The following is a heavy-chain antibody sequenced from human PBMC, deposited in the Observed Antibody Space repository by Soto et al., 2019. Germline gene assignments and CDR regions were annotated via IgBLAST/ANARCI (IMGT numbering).Heavy chain of an antibody. Sequence: SKTLSLTCAISGDSVSSNTASWNWIRQSPSIGLEWLGRTYFRSKWYNDYAVSVKSRIIINPDTSNNQFSLQLNSVTPEDTAVYFCAKGDNLGPKTGYAFDPWGQGIMVTVSS. D-gene: IGHD5-12*01. CDR2: TYFRSKWYN. CDR3: AKGDNLGPKTGYAFDP. J-gene: IGHJ5*02. CDR1: GDSVSSNTAS. V-gene: IGHV6-1*01.